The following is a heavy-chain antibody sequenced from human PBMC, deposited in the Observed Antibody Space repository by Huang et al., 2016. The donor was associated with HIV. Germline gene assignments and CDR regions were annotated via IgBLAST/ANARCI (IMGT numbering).Heavy chain of an antibody. D-gene: IGHD6-19*01. CDR3: ARLTSGWYQDY. J-gene: IGHJ4*02. V-gene: IGHV1-8*01. CDR2: LNPNSGKT. Sequence: QVQLVQSGPEVKKPGASVKVSCQTSGYIFSNYDINWVRQAPGLGLQWMGWLNPNSGKTAYGQNFQGRGTLTRRTSTGAAYMVLNSLTSQDTAVYYCARLTSGWYQDYWGQGTLVTVSS. CDR1: GYIFSNYD.